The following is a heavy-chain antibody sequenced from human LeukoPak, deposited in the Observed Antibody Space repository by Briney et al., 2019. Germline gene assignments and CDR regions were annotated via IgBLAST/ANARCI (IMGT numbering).Heavy chain of an antibody. D-gene: IGHD4-17*01. CDR1: GFTFSSYG. Sequence: GGSLILSCAASGFTFSSYGMHWVRQAQGKGLEWVAVIWYDGSNKYYADSVKGRFTISRDNSKNTLYLQMNSLRAEDTAVYYCAREFLSSATVTTSFDYWGQGTLVTVSS. CDR3: AREFLSSATVTTSFDY. CDR2: IWYDGSNK. V-gene: IGHV3-33*01. J-gene: IGHJ4*02.